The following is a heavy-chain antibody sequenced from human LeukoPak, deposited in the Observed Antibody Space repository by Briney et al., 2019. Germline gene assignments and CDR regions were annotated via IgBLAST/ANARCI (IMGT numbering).Heavy chain of an antibody. CDR2: IDWDDDQ. J-gene: IGHJ4*02. CDR3: ARDYGDSTFDY. D-gene: IGHD4-17*01. Sequence: ESGPTLVNPTQPLTLTCTFSGFSLSTSGMRVSWIRQPPGKALEWLARIDWDDDQFYSTSLKTRLTISKDTSKNQVVLTMTNMDPVDTATYYCARDYGDSTFDYWGQGTLVTVSS. V-gene: IGHV2-70*04. CDR1: GFSLSTSGMR.